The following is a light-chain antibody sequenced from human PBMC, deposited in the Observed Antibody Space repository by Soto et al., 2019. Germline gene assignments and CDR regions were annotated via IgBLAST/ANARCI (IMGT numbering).Light chain of an antibody. Sequence: AIRMTQSPSSLSASTGDRVTITCPASQGISSYLAWYQQRPGKAPKFLIYAASTLQSGVPSRFSGSGSGTDFTLTISCLQSEDFATYYCQQYYSYPRTFGQGTKVEIK. CDR3: QQYYSYPRT. CDR1: QGISSY. J-gene: IGKJ1*01. V-gene: IGKV1-8*01. CDR2: AAS.